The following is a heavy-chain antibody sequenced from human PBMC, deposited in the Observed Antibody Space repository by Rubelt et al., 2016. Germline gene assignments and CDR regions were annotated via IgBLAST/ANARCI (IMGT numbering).Heavy chain of an antibody. Sequence: QLHLQESGPGLVKPSETLSLTCIVSGGSISSNSHYWGWVRQSPGKGLEWIGSVHYTGSAYYSPSLESRVTISVDTSKNHFSLTLISMTAADTAVYYCGNYYYDSSGYYFGYFQHWGQGTLVTVSS. CDR1: GGSISSNSHY. V-gene: IGHV4-39*02. CDR2: VHYTGSA. D-gene: IGHD3-22*01. CDR3: GNYYYDSSGYYFGYFQH. J-gene: IGHJ1*01.